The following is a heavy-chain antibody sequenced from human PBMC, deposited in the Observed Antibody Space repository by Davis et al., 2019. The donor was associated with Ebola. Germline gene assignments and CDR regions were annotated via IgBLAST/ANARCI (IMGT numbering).Heavy chain of an antibody. D-gene: IGHD3-16*01. V-gene: IGHV3-23*01. J-gene: IGHJ4*02. CDR2: ISSSGDS. CDR3: AIDLEGDPSFWVE. CDR1: GITFGTYV. Sequence: GESLKISCAASGITFGTYVMTWVRQVPGRGLEWVSSISSSGDSYYTNSVKGRFTISRDDSENTLYLQMNSLRAEDTGLYYCAIDLEGDPSFWVEWGQGTLVTVSS.